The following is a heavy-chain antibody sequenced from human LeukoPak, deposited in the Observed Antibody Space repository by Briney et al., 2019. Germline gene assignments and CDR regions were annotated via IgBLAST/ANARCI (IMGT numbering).Heavy chain of an antibody. J-gene: IGHJ5*02. Sequence: SETLSLTCTVSGGLISSYYWSWIRQLRGKGLEWIGYIYNNGNTNCNPSLKSRVTMSVDTSRNQFSLKLRSVTAADTALYYCARARINWFDPWGQGTLVTVSS. D-gene: IGHD1-14*01. CDR2: IYNNGNT. CDR1: GGLISSYY. CDR3: ARARINWFDP. V-gene: IGHV4-59*01.